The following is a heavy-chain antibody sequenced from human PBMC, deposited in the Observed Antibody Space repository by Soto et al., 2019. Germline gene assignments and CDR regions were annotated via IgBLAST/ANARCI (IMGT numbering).Heavy chain of an antibody. J-gene: IGHJ5*02. D-gene: IGHD5-12*01. CDR1: GGTFSSYA. CDR3: ARVLGRRGYDLNNWFDP. CDR2: IIPIFGTA. V-gene: IGHV1-69*13. Sequence: SVQVSCKASGGTFSSYAISWVRQAPGQGLEWMGGIIPIFGTANYAQKFQGRVTITVDESTSTAYMELSSLRSEDTAVYYCARVLGRRGYDLNNWFDPWGQGTLVTVSS.